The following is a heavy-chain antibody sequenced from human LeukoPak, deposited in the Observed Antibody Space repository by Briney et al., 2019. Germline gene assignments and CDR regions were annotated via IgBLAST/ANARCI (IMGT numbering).Heavy chain of an antibody. CDR2: ISYDGSNK. CDR3: AKDLATYYSDTSGCFDY. D-gene: IGHD3-22*01. J-gene: IGHJ4*02. V-gene: IGHV3-30-3*01. Sequence: GGSLRLSCAASGFTFSSYAMHWVRQAPGKRLEWVAVISYDGSNKYYADSVKGRFTISRDNSKNTLYLQMNSLRAEDTAVYYCAKDLATYYSDTSGCFDYWGQGTLVTVSS. CDR1: GFTFSSYA.